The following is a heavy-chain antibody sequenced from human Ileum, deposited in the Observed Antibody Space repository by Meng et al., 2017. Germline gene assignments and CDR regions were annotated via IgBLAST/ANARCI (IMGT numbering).Heavy chain of an antibody. V-gene: IGHV4-59*01. J-gene: IGHJ4*01. CDR3: AGHPRVAASGHYNFDY. D-gene: IGHD6-13*01. CDR1: GGSISGNY. CDR2: IYHSEDT. Sequence: SETLSLTCTVSGGSISGNYWSWIRQPPGKGLEWIAYIYHSEDTSYNPSLKSRVTISLDTSRNQFSLRLSSVTAADTAIYYCAGHPRVAASGHYNFDYWGQG.